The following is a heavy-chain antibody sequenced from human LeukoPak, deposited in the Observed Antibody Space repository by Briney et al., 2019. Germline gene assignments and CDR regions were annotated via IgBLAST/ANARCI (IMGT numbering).Heavy chain of an antibody. J-gene: IGHJ4*02. CDR2: INPNSGGT. V-gene: IGHV1-2*02. CDR3: ATRGFDSSGHYDY. CDR1: GYTFAGYY. D-gene: IGHD3-22*01. Sequence: ASVKVSCKASGYTFAGYYMHWVRQAPGQGLEWMGWINPNSGGTNYAQKFQGRVTMTRDTSISTAYMELSRLRSDDTAVYYCATRGFDSSGHYDYWGQGTLVTVSS.